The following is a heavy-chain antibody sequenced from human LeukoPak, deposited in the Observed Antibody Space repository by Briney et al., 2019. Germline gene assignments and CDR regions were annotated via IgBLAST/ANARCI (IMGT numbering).Heavy chain of an antibody. J-gene: IGHJ4*02. Sequence: GGSLRLSCAASGFTFDDYAMHWVRQAPGKGLEWVSGISWNSGSIGYADSVKGRFTISRDNAKNSLYLQMNSVRAEDTAVYYCARWSGGGEPTTDYYFDYWGQGTLVNVSS. CDR3: ARWSGGGEPTTDYYFDY. CDR1: GFTFDDYA. V-gene: IGHV3-9*01. D-gene: IGHD5-24*01. CDR2: ISWNSGSI.